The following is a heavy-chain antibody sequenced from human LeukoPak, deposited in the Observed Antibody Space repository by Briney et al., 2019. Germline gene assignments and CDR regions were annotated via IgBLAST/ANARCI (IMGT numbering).Heavy chain of an antibody. J-gene: IGHJ5*02. CDR3: ARGPSCGGDCYSNWLDP. CDR1: GFTFSSYS. D-gene: IGHD2-21*02. CDR2: ISSSSSYI. Sequence: GGSLRLSCAAAGFTFSSYSMNWVRQAPGKGLEWVSSISSSSSYIYYADSVKGRFTISRDNAKNSLYLQMNSLTAEDTAVYYCARGPSCGGDCYSNWLDPWGQGTLVTVSS. V-gene: IGHV3-21*01.